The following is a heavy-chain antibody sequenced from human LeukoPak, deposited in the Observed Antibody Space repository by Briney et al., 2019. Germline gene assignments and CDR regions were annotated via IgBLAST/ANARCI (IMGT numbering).Heavy chain of an antibody. CDR2: IYYSGST. D-gene: IGHD5-12*01. CDR3: ARAGVDIVATMSYYFDD. V-gene: IGHV4-30-4*01. CDR1: GGSISSGDYY. J-gene: IGHJ4*02. Sequence: SETLSLTCTVSGGSISSGDYYWSWIRQPPGKGLEWIGYIYYSGSTYYNPSLKSRVTISVDTSKNQFSLKLSSVTAAGTAVYYCARAGVDIVATMSYYFDDWGQGTLVTVSS.